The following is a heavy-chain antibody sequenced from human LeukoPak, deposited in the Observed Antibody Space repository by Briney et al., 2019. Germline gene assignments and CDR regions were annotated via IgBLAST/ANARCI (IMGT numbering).Heavy chain of an antibody. J-gene: IGHJ4*02. CDR2: ISSSGSTI. V-gene: IGHV3-11*04. CDR1: GFTFSDYY. CDR3: ARQKVGSTTIFDC. D-gene: IGHD1-26*01. Sequence: GGSLRLSCAASGFTFSDYYMSWLRQAPGKGLEWVSYISSSGSTIYYADSVKGRFTISRDNAKNSLYLQMNSLRAEDTAVYYCARQKVGSTTIFDCWGQGTLVTVSS.